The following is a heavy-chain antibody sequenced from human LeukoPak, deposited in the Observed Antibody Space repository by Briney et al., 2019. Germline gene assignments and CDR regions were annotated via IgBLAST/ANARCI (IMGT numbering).Heavy chain of an antibody. CDR1: GFTFSSYE. D-gene: IGHD3-10*01. CDR3: AKVYYYGSGSYTGFDY. CDR2: ISSSGSTI. J-gene: IGHJ4*02. Sequence: GGSLRLSCAASGFTFSSYEMNWVRQAPGKGLEWVSYISSSGSTIYYADSVKGRFTISRDNSKNTVYLQMNSLRGEDTAVYYCAKVYYYGSGSYTGFDYWGQGTLVTVSS. V-gene: IGHV3-48*03.